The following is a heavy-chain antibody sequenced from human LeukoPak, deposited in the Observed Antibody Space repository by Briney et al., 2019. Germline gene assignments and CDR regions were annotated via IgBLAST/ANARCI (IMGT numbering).Heavy chain of an antibody. CDR3: ARDVSTDAFDI. CDR1: GYTFTTYS. J-gene: IGHJ3*02. V-gene: IGHV7-4-1*02. CDR2: INTNTGNP. Sequence: GASVKVSCKASGYTFTTYSMNWVRQAPGQGLEWMGWINTNTGNPAYAQGFTGRFVFSLDTSVSTAYLQISSLKAEDTAIYYCARDVSTDAFDIWGQGTMVTVSS.